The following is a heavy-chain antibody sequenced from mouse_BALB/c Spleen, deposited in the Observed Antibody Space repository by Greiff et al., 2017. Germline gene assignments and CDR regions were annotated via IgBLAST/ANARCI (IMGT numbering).Heavy chain of an antibody. J-gene: IGHJ4*01. CDR1: GYTFTSYW. V-gene: IGHV1-7*01. D-gene: IGHD1-1*01. CDR2: INPSTGYT. Sequence: QVQLQQSGAELAKPGASVKMSCKASGYTFTSYWMHWVKQRPGQGLEWIGYINPSTGYTEYNQKFKDKATLTADKSSSTAYMELARLTSEDSAIYYCAYGSSSYAMDYWGQGTSVTVSS. CDR3: AYGSSSYAMDY.